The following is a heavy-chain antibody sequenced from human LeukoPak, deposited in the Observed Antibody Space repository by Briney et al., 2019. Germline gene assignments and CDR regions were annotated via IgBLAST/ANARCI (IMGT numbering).Heavy chain of an antibody. CDR3: ARHDGSSFIYYVDH. D-gene: IGHD1-26*01. Sequence: GSLRLSCAASGFSVSSRAMSWVRQAPGKGLEWVSTISNSGYNTWYADSVKGRFTISRDNSQNTLYLQMSSLRAEDTALYYCARHDGSSFIYYVDHWGQGALVTVSS. CDR2: ISNSGYNT. J-gene: IGHJ4*02. CDR1: GFSVSSRA. V-gene: IGHV3-23*01.